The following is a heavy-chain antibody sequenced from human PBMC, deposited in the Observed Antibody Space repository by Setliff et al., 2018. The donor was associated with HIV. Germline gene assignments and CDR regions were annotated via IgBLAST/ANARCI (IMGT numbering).Heavy chain of an antibody. CDR3: ARGRGAFDI. V-gene: IGHV4-34*01. Sequence: SETLSLTCAVYGGSFSDYYWSWIRQTPGKGLECIGEVSHSGRASYNPSLKSRVTISVDKSKNQFSLTLTSVTAADTAIYYCARGRGAFDIWGQGTMVTVSS. D-gene: IGHD3-10*01. J-gene: IGHJ3*02. CDR1: GGSFSDYY. CDR2: VSHSGRA.